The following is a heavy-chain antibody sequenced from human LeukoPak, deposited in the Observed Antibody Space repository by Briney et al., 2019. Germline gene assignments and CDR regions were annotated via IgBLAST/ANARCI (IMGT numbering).Heavy chain of an antibody. CDR1: GDSVSSNSAA. CDR2: TYYRSKWYN. V-gene: IGHV6-1*01. CDR3: ARGKRHGSAAGKGNYYYMDV. J-gene: IGHJ6*03. D-gene: IGHD6-13*01. Sequence: SQTLSLTCAISGDSVSSNSAAWNWIRQSPSRGLEWLGRTYYRSKWYNDYAVSVKSRITINPDTSKNQFSLQLNSVTPEDTAVYYCARGKRHGSAAGKGNYYYMDVWGKGTTVTVSS.